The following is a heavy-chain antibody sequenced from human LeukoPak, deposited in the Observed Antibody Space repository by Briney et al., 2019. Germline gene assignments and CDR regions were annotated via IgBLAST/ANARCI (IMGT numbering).Heavy chain of an antibody. V-gene: IGHV4-30-2*05. CDR3: ARASPPGSPAYFDVFLGYYFDY. CDR2: IYHSGSS. Sequence: SQTLSLTCAVSGGSISSDGYCWSWIRQPPGKGLEWIGYIYHSGSSYYNPSLRSRVTISVDTSKNQFSLKLSSVTAADTAVYYCARASPPGSPAYFDVFLGYYFDYWGQGTLVTVSS. J-gene: IGHJ4*02. D-gene: IGHD3-9*01. CDR1: GGSISSDGYC.